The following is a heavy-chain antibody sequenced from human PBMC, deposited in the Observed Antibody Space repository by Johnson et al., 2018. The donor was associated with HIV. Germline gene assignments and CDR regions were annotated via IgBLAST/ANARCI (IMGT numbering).Heavy chain of an antibody. CDR3: AKDMEYSYGWGPQVTELGDAFDI. J-gene: IGHJ3*02. CDR1: GFTFSNYA. Sequence: VQLVESGGGVVQPGRSLRLSCAASGFTFSNYAMHWVRQAPGKGLEWVGRIKSKTDGGTTDYAAPVKGRFTISRDDSKNTLYLQMNSLKTEDTAVYYCAKDMEYSYGWGPQVTELGDAFDIWGQGTMVTVSS. D-gene: IGHD5-18*01. V-gene: IGHV3-15*01. CDR2: IKSKTDGGTT.